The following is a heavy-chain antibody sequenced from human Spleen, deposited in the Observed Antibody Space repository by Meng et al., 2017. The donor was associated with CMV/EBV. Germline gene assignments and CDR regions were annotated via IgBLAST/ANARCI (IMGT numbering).Heavy chain of an antibody. V-gene: IGHV5-51*01. J-gene: IGHJ4*02. CDR3: KGRFSPKHPLDY. CDR1: VYCFTSYW. Sequence: SCQGGVYCFTSYWIGCVRQMPEKGVEWMMIIFHGDSNTSSNPFMQRQVIISADKTITTAQLQWSLRTASDAAMYYCKGRFSPKHPLDYWGQGTLVTVSS. D-gene: IGHD3-16*01. CDR2: IFHGDSNT.